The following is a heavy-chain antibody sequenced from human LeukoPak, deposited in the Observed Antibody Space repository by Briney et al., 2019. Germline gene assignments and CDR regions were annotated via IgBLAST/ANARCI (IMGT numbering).Heavy chain of an antibody. CDR2: INPNTGVT. D-gene: IGHD4-17*01. CDR1: GHTFTGYY. J-gene: IGHJ6*02. V-gene: IGHV1-2*02. Sequence: ASVKVSCKASGHTFTGYYMHWVRQAPGQGLEWMGWINPNTGVTNYAQKFQGRVTLTRDTSIITAYMELTRLRSDDTAMYYCARDRTTVTTGYYGMDVWGQGTTLTVSS. CDR3: ARDRTTVTTGYYGMDV.